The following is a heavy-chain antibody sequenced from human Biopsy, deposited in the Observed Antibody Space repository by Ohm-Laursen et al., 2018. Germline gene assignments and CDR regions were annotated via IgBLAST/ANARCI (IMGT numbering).Heavy chain of an antibody. Sequence: SLRLSCAASDFTASDNYFTWVRQAPGKGLEWVSVIFNSGKTYYADSVKVPFTISRDTSKNTVSLQMNSLTVDDTAVYSCGIDGRTGGTGYLEHWGRGISVSVSS. V-gene: IGHV3-53*01. J-gene: IGHJ1*01. D-gene: IGHD3-9*01. CDR2: IFNSGKT. CDR3: GIDGRTGGTGYLEH. CDR1: DFTASDNY.